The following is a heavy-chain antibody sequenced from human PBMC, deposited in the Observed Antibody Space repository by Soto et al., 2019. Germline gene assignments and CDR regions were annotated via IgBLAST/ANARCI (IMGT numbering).Heavy chain of an antibody. Sequence: ASVTVSCKASGYTFTSYGISWVRQAPGQGLERMGWISAYNGNTNYAQKLQGRVTMTTDTSTSTAYMELRSLRSDDTAVYYCARAQQNYDFWSGYYTRYHCFDPWGQGTLVTFSS. J-gene: IGHJ5*02. V-gene: IGHV1-18*01. CDR3: ARAQQNYDFWSGYYTRYHCFDP. CDR2: ISAYNGNT. D-gene: IGHD3-3*01. CDR1: GYTFTSYG.